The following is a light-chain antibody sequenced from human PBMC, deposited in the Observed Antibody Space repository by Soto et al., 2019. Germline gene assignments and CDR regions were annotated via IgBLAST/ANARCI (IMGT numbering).Light chain of an antibody. CDR1: QSVSSY. Sequence: ENVLTQSPGTLSLSPGERATLSCRASQSVSSYLAWYQQKPGQAPSLLIYDASNRATGIPARFSGSGSGTDFTLTIGSLEPEDFAVYYCQQRANWPRTFGQGTKVDIK. CDR3: QQRANWPRT. CDR2: DAS. V-gene: IGKV3-11*01. J-gene: IGKJ1*01.